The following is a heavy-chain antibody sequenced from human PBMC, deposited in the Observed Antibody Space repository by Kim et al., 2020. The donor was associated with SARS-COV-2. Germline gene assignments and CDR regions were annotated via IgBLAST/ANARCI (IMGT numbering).Heavy chain of an antibody. J-gene: IGHJ6*02. V-gene: IGHV3-33*01. CDR3: AREGGYCSSTSCLYYYYGMDV. CDR1: GFTFSSYG. CDR2: IWYDGSNK. Sequence: GGSLRLSCAASGFTFSSYGMRWVRQAPGKGLEWVAVIWYDGSNKYYADSVKGRFTISRDNSKNTLYLQMNSLRAEDTAVYYCAREGGYCSSTSCLYYYYGMDVWGQGTTVTVSS. D-gene: IGHD2-2*01.